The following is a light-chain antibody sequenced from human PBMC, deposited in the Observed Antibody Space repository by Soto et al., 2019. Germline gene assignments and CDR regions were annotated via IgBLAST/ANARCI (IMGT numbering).Light chain of an antibody. Sequence: DIPMTQSPSSLSASVGDRVTITCRANQGISNYLAWFQQKPGKVPKLLIYAASTLQSGVPSRFSGSGSGTDFTLTISSLQPEDGATYYCQKYNSAPRAFGQGTKVEIK. J-gene: IGKJ1*01. V-gene: IGKV1-27*01. CDR2: AAS. CDR3: QKYNSAPRA. CDR1: QGISNY.